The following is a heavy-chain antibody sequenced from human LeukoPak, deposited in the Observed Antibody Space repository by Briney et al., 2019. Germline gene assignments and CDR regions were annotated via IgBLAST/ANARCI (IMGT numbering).Heavy chain of an antibody. D-gene: IGHD3-3*01. V-gene: IGHV3-66*01. CDR3: ARARGITIFGVVRKYYLDY. J-gene: IGHJ4*02. CDR1: GFTVSSNY. Sequence: QAGGSLRLSCAASGFTVSSNYMSWVRQAPGKGLEWVSVIYSGGSTYYADSVKGRFTISRDNAKNSLYLQMNSLRDEDTAVYYCARARGITIFGVVRKYYLDYWGQGTLVTVSS. CDR2: IYSGGST.